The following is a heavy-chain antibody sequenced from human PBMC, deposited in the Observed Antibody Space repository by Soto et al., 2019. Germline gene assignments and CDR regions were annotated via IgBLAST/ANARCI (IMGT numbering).Heavy chain of an antibody. Sequence: PSETLSLTCAVSGGSISSSNWWSWVRQPPGKGLEWIGEIYHSGSTNYNPSLKSRVTISVDKSKNQFSLKLSYVTAADTAVYYCARVSGSYYYGMDVWGQGITVTVSS. CDR1: GGSISSSNW. V-gene: IGHV4-4*02. D-gene: IGHD1-26*01. J-gene: IGHJ6*02. CDR3: ARVSGSYYYGMDV. CDR2: IYHSGST.